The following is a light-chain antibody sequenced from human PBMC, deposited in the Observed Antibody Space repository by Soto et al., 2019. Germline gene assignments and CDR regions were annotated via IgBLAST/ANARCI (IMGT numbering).Light chain of an antibody. CDR2: EVS. J-gene: IGLJ1*01. Sequence: QSALAQPASVSGSPGQSITISCTGTSSDVGTYNYVSWYQQHPGKVPKLMIFEVSNRPSGVSHRFSGSKSANTASLTISGLLAEDEAIYYCTSYAGSSTLVFGTGTKVTVL. V-gene: IGLV2-14*01. CDR1: SSDVGTYNY. CDR3: TSYAGSSTLV.